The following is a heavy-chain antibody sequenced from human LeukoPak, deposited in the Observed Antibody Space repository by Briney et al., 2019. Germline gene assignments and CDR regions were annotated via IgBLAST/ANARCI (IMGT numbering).Heavy chain of an antibody. CDR3: AKGSIVGATRGAFDI. CDR2: ISGSGGST. D-gene: IGHD1-26*01. V-gene: IGHV3-23*01. CDR1: GFTFSSYG. J-gene: IGHJ3*02. Sequence: GRSLRLSCGASGFTFSSYGMHWVRQAPGKGLEWVSAISGSGGSTYYADSVKGRFTISRDNSKNTLYLQMNSLRAEDTAVYYCAKGSIVGATRGAFDIWGQGTMVTVSS.